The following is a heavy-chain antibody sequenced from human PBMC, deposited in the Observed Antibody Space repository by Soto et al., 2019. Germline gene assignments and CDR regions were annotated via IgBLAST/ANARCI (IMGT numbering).Heavy chain of an antibody. V-gene: IGHV1-69*01. CDR3: ASPRRIAAAGYYYYGMDV. J-gene: IGHJ6*02. Sequence: SVKVSCEASGGTFSSYAISWVRQAPRQGLEWMGGIIPIFGTANYAQKFQGRVTITADESTSTAYMELSSLRSEDTAVYYCASPRRIAAAGYYYYGMDVWGQGTTVTVSS. CDR1: GGTFSSYA. D-gene: IGHD6-13*01. CDR2: IIPIFGTA.